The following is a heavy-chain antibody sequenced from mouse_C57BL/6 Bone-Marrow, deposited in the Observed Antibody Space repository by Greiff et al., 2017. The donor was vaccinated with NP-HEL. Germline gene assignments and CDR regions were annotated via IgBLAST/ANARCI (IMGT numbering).Heavy chain of an antibody. CDR3: ARSYDGYYAMDY. CDR1: GFTFSDYG. J-gene: IGHJ4*01. Sequence: EVHLVESGGGLVKPGGSLKLSCAASGFTFSDYGMHWVRQAPEKGLEWVAYISSGSSTIYYADTVKGRFTISRDNAKNSLFLQMTSLRSEDTAMYYCARSYDGYYAMDYWGQGTSVTVSS. CDR2: ISSGSSTI. V-gene: IGHV5-17*01. D-gene: IGHD2-12*01.